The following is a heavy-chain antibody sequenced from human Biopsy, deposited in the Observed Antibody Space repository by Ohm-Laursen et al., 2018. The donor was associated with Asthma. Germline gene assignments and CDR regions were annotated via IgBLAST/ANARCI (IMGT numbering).Heavy chain of an antibody. J-gene: IGHJ3*02. D-gene: IGHD4-23*01. CDR2: ISYDGGNK. V-gene: IGHV3-30*03. CDR1: GFAVSRDH. CDR3: ARTHERWTSIQDDALDI. Sequence: SLRLSCAASGFAVSRDHMFWVRQAPGKGLEWVAVISYDGGNKFYGDSVKGRLTLSRDNSRNTLYLQMNSLRVEDTAIYYCARTHERWTSIQDDALDIWGQGTMVIVSS.